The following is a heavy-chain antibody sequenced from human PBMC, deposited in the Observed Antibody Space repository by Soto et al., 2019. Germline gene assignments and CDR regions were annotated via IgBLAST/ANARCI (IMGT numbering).Heavy chain of an antibody. V-gene: IGHV5-51*01. CDR3: ARQSAQTYYDFWSGWPHQFDY. D-gene: IGHD3-3*01. CDR2: IYPGDSDT. Sequence: PGESLKISCKGSGYSFTSYWIGWVRQMPGKGLEWMGIIYPGDSDTRYSPSFQGQVTISADKSISTAYLQWSSLKASDTAMYYCARQSAQTYYDFWSGWPHQFDYWGQGTLVTGSS. J-gene: IGHJ4*02. CDR1: GYSFTSYW.